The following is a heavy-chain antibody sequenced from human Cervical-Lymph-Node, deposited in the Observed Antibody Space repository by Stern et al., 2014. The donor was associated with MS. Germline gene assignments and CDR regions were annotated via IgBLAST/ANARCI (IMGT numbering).Heavy chain of an antibody. J-gene: IGHJ5*01. V-gene: IGHV3-21*01. CDR2: LSRSGTSI. Sequence: EVQLVESGGGLVKPGGSLRLSCAASGFTFTSYSMNWVRQAPGQGLEWISSLSRSGTSIYYADSVKGRFTISRDDAKNSLDLQMSSLRVEDTAVYFCAREMRGYNYGYDSWGQGTLVTVSS. CDR3: AREMRGYNYGYDS. D-gene: IGHD5-18*01. CDR1: GFTFTSYS.